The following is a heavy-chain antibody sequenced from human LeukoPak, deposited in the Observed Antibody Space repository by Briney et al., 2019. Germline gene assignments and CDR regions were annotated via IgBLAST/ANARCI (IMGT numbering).Heavy chain of an antibody. CDR1: GGSISSYY. CDR2: IYYSGST. Sequence: SETLSLTCTVSGGSISSYYWSWIRQSPGKGLEWIGYIYYSGSTNYNPSLKSRVTISVDTSKNQFSLKLSSVTAADTAVYYCARGGMVPTNYYYYYAMDDWGQGTTVTVSS. J-gene: IGHJ6*02. D-gene: IGHD3-10*01. V-gene: IGHV4-59*01. CDR3: ARGGMVPTNYYYYYAMDD.